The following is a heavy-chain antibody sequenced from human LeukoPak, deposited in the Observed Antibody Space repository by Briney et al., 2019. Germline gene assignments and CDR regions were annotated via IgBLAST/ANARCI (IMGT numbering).Heavy chain of an antibody. D-gene: IGHD3-22*01. CDR1: GFIFTDYW. CDR2: ISGDGRGT. Sequence: GGSLRLSCAASGFIFTDYWMHWVRQGPGKELVWVARISGDGRGTTYADSVKGRFTISRDNAKSTAFLQMNSLRAEDTAVYYCATTRAHYYDSSGYPAPFQHWGQGTLVTVSS. CDR3: ATTRAHYYDSSGYPAPFQH. J-gene: IGHJ1*01. V-gene: IGHV3-74*01.